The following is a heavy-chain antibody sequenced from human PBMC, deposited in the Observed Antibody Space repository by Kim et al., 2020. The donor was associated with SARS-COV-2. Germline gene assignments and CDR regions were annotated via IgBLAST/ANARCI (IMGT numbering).Heavy chain of an antibody. Sequence: YAQKLQGRFTMPTDTSTSTAYMELRSLRSDDTAVYYCAREEYDFVNWFDPWGQGTLVTVSS. CDR3: AREEYDFVNWFDP. J-gene: IGHJ5*02. V-gene: IGHV1-18*01. D-gene: IGHD3-3*01.